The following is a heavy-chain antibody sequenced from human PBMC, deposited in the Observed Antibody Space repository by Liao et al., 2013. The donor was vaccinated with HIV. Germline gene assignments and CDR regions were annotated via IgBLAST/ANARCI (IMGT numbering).Heavy chain of an antibody. CDR2: INHIGNT. V-gene: IGHV4-34*01. D-gene: IGHD3-16*01. J-gene: IGHJ2*01. CDR3: ARAGEGWYFDL. CDR1: GGSFSDYY. Sequence: QVQLQQWGAGLLKPSETLSLTCAVYGGSFSDYYWSWIRQPPGKGLEWIGEINHIGNTNHNPSLKSRVTISIDTSKNQFSLRLTSVTAADTAGYYCARAGEGWYFDLWGRGALVTVSS.